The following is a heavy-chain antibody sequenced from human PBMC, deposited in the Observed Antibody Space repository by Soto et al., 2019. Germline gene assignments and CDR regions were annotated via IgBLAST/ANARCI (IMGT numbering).Heavy chain of an antibody. D-gene: IGHD3-22*01. J-gene: IGHJ4*02. V-gene: IGHV3-23*01. Sequence: QAGGSLRLSCAGSGFIFGHYAMTWVRQTPGKGLQWVSAISGSGGSTYYADSVKGRFTISRDNSKNTLFLQMNSLRAEDTAVYYCAKDPYYYDSSGYSPVYDYWGLGTLVTVSS. CDR1: GFIFGHYA. CDR2: ISGSGGST. CDR3: AKDPYYYDSSGYSPVYDY.